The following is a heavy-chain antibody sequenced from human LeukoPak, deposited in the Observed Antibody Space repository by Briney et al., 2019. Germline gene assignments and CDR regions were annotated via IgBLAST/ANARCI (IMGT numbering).Heavy chain of an antibody. CDR2: ISSSSSYI. CDR1: GFTFSSYS. J-gene: IGHJ4*02. Sequence: PGGSLRLSCAASGFTFSSYSMNWVRQAPGKGLEGVSSISSSSSYIYYADSVKGRFTISRHNAKNSLYLQMNSLRAEDTAVYYCARDLGVYCGGDCPLDYWGQGTLVTVSS. D-gene: IGHD2-21*02. V-gene: IGHV3-21*01. CDR3: ARDLGVYCGGDCPLDY.